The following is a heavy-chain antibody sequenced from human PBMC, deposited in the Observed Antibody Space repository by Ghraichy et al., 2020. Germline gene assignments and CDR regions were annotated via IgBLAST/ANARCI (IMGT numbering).Heavy chain of an antibody. CDR3: TILDGYSFGH. Sequence: GGSLRLSCAASGFIFRDAWMTWVRQAPGKGPEWVGRIKSESDDGTTDYAAPVIGRFTVSRDDSKRVLYLQMDSLQPEDTAVYYCTILDGYSFGHWGQGTLVTVSS. D-gene: IGHD5-18*01. CDR1: GFIFRDAW. CDR2: IKSESDDGTT. J-gene: IGHJ4*02. V-gene: IGHV3-15*01.